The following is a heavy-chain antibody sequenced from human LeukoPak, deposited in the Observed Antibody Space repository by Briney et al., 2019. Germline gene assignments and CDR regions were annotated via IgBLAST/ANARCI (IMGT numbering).Heavy chain of an antibody. CDR3: ARDQSGKQWIKAYGMDV. CDR1: GFTFSSYS. Sequence: GGSLRLSCAASGFTFSSYSMNWVRQAPGKGLEWVSYISSSSSTIYYADYVKGRFTISRDNAKNSLYLQMNSLRAEDTAVYYCARDQSGKQWIKAYGMDVWGQGTTVTVSS. V-gene: IGHV3-48*01. D-gene: IGHD6-19*01. J-gene: IGHJ6*02. CDR2: ISSSSSTI.